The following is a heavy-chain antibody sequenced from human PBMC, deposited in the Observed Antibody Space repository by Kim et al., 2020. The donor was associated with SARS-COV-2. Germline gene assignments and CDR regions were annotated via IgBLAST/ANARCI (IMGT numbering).Heavy chain of an antibody. V-gene: IGHV4-31*03. CDR2: IYYSGST. Sequence: SETLSLTCTVSGGSISSGGYYWSWIRQHPGKGLEWIGYIYYSGSTYYNPSLKSRVTISVDTSKNQFSLKLSSVTAADTAVYYCARGRIMITFGGVIDWDYWGQGTLVTVSS. CDR3: ARGRIMITFGGVIDWDY. J-gene: IGHJ4*02. D-gene: IGHD3-16*02. CDR1: GGSISSGGYY.